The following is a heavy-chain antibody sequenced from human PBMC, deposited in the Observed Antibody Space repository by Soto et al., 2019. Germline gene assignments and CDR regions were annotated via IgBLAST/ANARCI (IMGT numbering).Heavy chain of an antibody. CDR2: INVGNGNT. J-gene: IGHJ4*02. CDR3: ARQYAYSTTWYLFSI. V-gene: IGHV1-3*01. CDR1: GYTFTSNP. D-gene: IGHD3-16*01. Sequence: ASVKVSCKASGYTFTSNPMNWVRQAPGQRPEWMGVINVGNGNTRYSQKFQGRVTMTRDTSATTAYMELSSLRSEDTAVYYCARQYAYSTTWYLFSIWGQGTLVTVSS.